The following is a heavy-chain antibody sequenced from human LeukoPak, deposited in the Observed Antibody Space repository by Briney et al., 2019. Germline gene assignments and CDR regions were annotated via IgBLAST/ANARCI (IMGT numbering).Heavy chain of an antibody. D-gene: IGHD3-10*01. CDR2: ISSSSSYI. Sequence: GGSLRLSCAASGFTFSSYSMNWVRQAPGKGLEWVSSISSSSSYIYYADSVKGRFTISRDNAKNSLYLQMNSLRAEDTAVYYCARYGSVSYLRYYYYGVDVWGQGTTVTVSS. CDR1: GFTFSSYS. CDR3: ARYGSVSYLRYYYYGVDV. V-gene: IGHV3-21*01. J-gene: IGHJ6*02.